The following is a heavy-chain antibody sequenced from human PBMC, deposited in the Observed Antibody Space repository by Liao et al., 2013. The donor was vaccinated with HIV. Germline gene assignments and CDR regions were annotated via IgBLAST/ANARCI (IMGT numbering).Heavy chain of an antibody. Sequence: QVQLQESGPGLVKSSETLSLTCSVSGGSISSSYWSWIRQPPGKALEWIGYVYYSGSTNYSPSLKSRVTISVDTSQNQFSLKLSSVTAADTAVYYCARGEVGRMGWGFDYWGQGILVTVSS. V-gene: IGHV4-59*01. D-gene: IGHD1-26*01. CDR2: VYYSGST. CDR1: GGSISSSY. CDR3: ARGEVGRMGWGFDY. J-gene: IGHJ4*02.